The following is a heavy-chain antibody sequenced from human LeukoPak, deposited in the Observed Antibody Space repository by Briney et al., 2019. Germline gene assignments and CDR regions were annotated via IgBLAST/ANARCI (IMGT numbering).Heavy chain of an antibody. J-gene: IGHJ6*03. CDR3: ARRTDFWSGYYYYYYMDV. Sequence: KPSETLSLTCAVYGGSFSGYYWSWIRQPPGKGLEWIGEINHSGSTNYNPSLKSRVTISVDTPKNQFSLKLSSVTAADTAVYYCARRTDFWSGYYYYYYMDVWGKGTTVTVSS. CDR2: INHSGST. CDR1: GGSFSGYY. V-gene: IGHV4-34*01. D-gene: IGHD3-3*01.